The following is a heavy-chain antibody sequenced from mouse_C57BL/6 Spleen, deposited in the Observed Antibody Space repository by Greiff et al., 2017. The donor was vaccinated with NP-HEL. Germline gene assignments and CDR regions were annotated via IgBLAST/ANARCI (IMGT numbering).Heavy chain of an antibody. CDR1: GYAFSSYW. D-gene: IGHD1-1*01. Sequence: QVQLKQSGAELVKPGASVKISCKASGYAFSSYWMNWVKQRPGKGLEWIGQIYPGDGDTNYNGKFKGKATLTADKSYSTAYMQLSSLTAEDSAVYFCARGGNYCSRDDSFAYWGQGTLVTVSA. CDR2: IYPGDGDT. CDR3: ARGGNYCSRDDSFAY. J-gene: IGHJ3*01. V-gene: IGHV1-80*01.